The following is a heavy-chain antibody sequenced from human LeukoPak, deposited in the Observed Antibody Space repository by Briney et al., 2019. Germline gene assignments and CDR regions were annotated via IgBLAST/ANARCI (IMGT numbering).Heavy chain of an antibody. Sequence: GGSLRLSCAASGFTFSSYSMNWVRQAPGKGLEWVSSISSSSSYIYYADSVKGRFTISRDNAKNSLYLQMNSLRAEDTAVYYCAGAPALRSALDYWGQGTLVTVSS. J-gene: IGHJ4*02. CDR3: AGAPALRSALDY. CDR2: ISSSSSYI. CDR1: GFTFSSYS. D-gene: IGHD5/OR15-5a*01. V-gene: IGHV3-21*01.